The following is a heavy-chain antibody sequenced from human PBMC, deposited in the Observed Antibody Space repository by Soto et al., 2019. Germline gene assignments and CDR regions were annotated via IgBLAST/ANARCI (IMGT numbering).Heavy chain of an antibody. CDR3: ARPVVEMATNDAFDI. CDR2: IYPGDSDT. V-gene: IGHV5-51*01. D-gene: IGHD2-2*01. CDR1: GYSFTSYW. J-gene: IGHJ3*02. Sequence: PGESLKISCTGSGYSFTSYWIGWVRQMPGKGLEWMGIIYPGDSDTRYSPSFQGQVTISADKSISTAYLQWSSLKASDTAMYYCARPVVEMATNDAFDIWGQGTMVTVSS.